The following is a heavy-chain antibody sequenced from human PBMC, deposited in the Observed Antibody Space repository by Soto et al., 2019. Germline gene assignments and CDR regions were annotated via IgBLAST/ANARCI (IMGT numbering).Heavy chain of an antibody. D-gene: IGHD3-9*01. CDR3: TTGLYYDLLTGYHDVAY. CDR2: IKSETDGGTA. CDR1: GFNLSHPL. J-gene: IGHJ4*02. V-gene: IGHV3-15*01. Sequence: PGGSLRLSCAASGFNLSHPLMTWVRQAAGKGLEWVGRIKSETDGGTADYAAPVKGRITISRDDSKNTVYLQMNSLKTEDTAVYYCTTGLYYDLLTGYHDVAYWGQGPMVTVSS.